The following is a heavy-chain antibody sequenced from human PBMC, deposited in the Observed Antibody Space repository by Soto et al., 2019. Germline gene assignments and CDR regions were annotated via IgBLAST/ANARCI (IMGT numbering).Heavy chain of an antibody. Sequence: GGSLRLSCAASGITFIDHYMDWVRQAPGKGLEWIGRIRNKANSYTTEYAASVKGRFTISRDDSKNLLYLQMNSLKAEDTALYYCASRVSSGWYYFDYWGQGTLVTVSS. CDR3: ASRVSSGWYYFDY. J-gene: IGHJ4*02. D-gene: IGHD6-19*01. CDR1: GITFIDHY. CDR2: IRNKANSYTT. V-gene: IGHV3-72*01.